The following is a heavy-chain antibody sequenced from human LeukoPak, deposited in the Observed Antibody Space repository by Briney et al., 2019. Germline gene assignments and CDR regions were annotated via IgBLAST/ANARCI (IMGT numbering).Heavy chain of an antibody. D-gene: IGHD4-23*01. CDR2: IKQDGSEK. CDR1: GFTFSSHW. CDR3: ARANSQFDY. J-gene: IGHJ4*02. Sequence: GGSLRLSCAASGFTFSSHWMNWVRQAPGKGLEWVANIKQDGSEKYYVGSVKGRFTISRDNAKNSLYLQMNSLRAEDTAVYYCARANSQFDYWGQGTLVTVSS. V-gene: IGHV3-7*01.